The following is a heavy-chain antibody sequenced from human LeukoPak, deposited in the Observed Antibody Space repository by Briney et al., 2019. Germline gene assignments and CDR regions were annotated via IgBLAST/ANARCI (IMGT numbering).Heavy chain of an antibody. V-gene: IGHV4-39*07. CDR3: ARGAPFDP. Sequence: SETLSLTCTVSGGSISSSSYYWGWIRQPPGKGLEWIGSIYYSGSTYYNPSLKSRVTISVDTSKNQFSLKLSSVTAADTAVYYCARGAPFDPWGQGTLVTVSS. CDR2: IYYSGST. J-gene: IGHJ5*02. CDR1: GGSISSSSYY.